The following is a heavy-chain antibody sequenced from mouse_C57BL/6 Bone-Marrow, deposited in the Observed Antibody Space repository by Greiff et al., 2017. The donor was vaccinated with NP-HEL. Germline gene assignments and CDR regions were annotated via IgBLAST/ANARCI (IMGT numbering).Heavy chain of an antibody. CDR1: GYTFTSYG. V-gene: IGHV1-81*01. J-gene: IGHJ2*01. D-gene: IGHD1-1*01. CDR2: IYPRSGNT. Sequence: QVHVKQSGAELARPGASVKLSCKASGYTFTSYGISWVKQRTGQGLEWIGEIYPRSGNTYYNEKFKGKATLTADKSSSTAYMELRSLTSEDSAVYFCARGFTTVVYFDYWGQGTTLTVSS. CDR3: ARGFTTVVYFDY.